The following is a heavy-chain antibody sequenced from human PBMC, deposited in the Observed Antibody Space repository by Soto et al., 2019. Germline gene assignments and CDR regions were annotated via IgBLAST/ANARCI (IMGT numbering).Heavy chain of an antibody. J-gene: IGHJ4*02. V-gene: IGHV2-5*02. Sequence: QITLKESGPTLVKPTQTLTLTCTFSGFSLSTSGVGVGWIRQPPGKALEWLALIYWDDDKRYSPSLKSRLTITKDTSKNQVVLTMTNMDPVETGTYYCAHRMTTARWVDYWGQGTLVTVSS. CDR1: GFSLSTSGVG. CDR3: AHRMTTARWVDY. D-gene: IGHD4-17*01. CDR2: IYWDDDK.